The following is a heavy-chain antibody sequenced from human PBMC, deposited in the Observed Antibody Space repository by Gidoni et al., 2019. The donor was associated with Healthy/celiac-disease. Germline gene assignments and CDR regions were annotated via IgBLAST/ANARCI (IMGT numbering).Heavy chain of an antibody. D-gene: IGHD2-21*02. J-gene: IGHJ5*02. V-gene: IGHV3-48*02. CDR1: GFTFSSYS. CDR3: ARDRHVVVTAIEPNGFDP. CDR2: ISSSSSTI. Sequence: EVQLVESGGGLVQPGGSLRLSCAALGFTFSSYSMNWVRQAPGKGLEGVSYISSSSSTIYYADSVKGRFTISRDNAKNSLYLQMNSLRDEDTAVYYCARDRHVVVTAIEPNGFDPWGQGTLVTVSS.